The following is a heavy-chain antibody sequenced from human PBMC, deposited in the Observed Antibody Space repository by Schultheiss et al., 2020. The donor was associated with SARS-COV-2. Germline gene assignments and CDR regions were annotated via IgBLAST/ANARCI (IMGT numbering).Heavy chain of an antibody. CDR1: GGSFSGYY. CDR3: ARVEGYSGRRWFDP. J-gene: IGHJ5*02. CDR2: VYYSGNT. V-gene: IGHV4-34*01. D-gene: IGHD5-12*01. Sequence: SETLSLTCAVYGGSFSGYYWSWIRQPPGKGLEWIGSVYYSGNTYYNPSLKSRVSLSVDTSKNQFSLQLSSVTAADTAVYYCARVEGYSGRRWFDPWGQGTLVTVSS.